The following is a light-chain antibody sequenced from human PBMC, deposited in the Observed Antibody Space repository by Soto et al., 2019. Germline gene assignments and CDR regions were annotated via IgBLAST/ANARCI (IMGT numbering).Light chain of an antibody. V-gene: IGKV1-39*01. CDR3: QHSYSTPPT. CDR1: QSISSY. J-gene: IGKJ1*01. Sequence: IQMTQSPSYMSASVGDRVTITCRSSQSISSYLNWYQQKPGKAPKLLIYAASSLQSGVPSRFSGSGSGTYFTLTISSLQPEDFATYYCQHSYSTPPTFGQGTKVEIK. CDR2: AAS.